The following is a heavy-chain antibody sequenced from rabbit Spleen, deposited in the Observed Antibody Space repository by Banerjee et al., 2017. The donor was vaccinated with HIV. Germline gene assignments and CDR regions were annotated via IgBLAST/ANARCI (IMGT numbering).Heavy chain of an antibody. CDR1: GFTLSSYW. J-gene: IGHJ4*01. Sequence: QRQLEESGGGQVKPGGTLTLSCKASGFTLSSYWIWWVRQAPGKGLEWIACVNGGGSGTTHYATWAKGRFTVSKTSSTTVTLQVTSLTAADTATYFCARAANFDRYATDLGLWGQGTLVTVS. V-gene: IGHV1S45*01. CDR3: ARAANFDRYATDLGL. D-gene: IGHD6-1*01. CDR2: VNGGGSGTT.